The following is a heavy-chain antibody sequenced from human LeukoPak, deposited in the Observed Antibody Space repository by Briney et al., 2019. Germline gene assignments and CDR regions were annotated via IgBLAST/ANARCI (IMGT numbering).Heavy chain of an antibody. Sequence: SETLSLTCTVPGGSLSSYYWSWIRQPPGKGLEWIGYIYYSGSTNYNPSLKSRVTISVDTSKNQFSLKLSSVTAADTAVYYCARDLPYCSGGSCYPGWFDPWGQGTLVTVSS. CDR3: ARDLPYCSGGSCYPGWFDP. V-gene: IGHV4-59*01. J-gene: IGHJ5*02. D-gene: IGHD2-15*01. CDR2: IYYSGST. CDR1: GGSLSSYY.